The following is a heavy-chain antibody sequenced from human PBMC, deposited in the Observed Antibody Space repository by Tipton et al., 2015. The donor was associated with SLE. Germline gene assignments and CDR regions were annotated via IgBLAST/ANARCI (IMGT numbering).Heavy chain of an antibody. Sequence: TLSLTCTVSGVSISSYYWSWIRQPPGRGLEWIGYIYTSGSTNYNPSLKSRVTISVDTSKNQFSLKLTSVTAADTAVYYCAGKRGYKHLFDYWGQGTLISVPS. J-gene: IGHJ4*02. V-gene: IGHV4-4*08. D-gene: IGHD5-24*01. CDR1: GVSISSYY. CDR2: IYTSGST. CDR3: AGKRGYKHLFDY.